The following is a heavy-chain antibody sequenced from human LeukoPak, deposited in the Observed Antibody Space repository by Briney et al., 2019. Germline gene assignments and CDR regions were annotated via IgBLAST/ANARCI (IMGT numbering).Heavy chain of an antibody. Sequence: GGSLRLSCAASGFTFSDYYMSWIRQAPGKGLEWVSYISSSSSYTNYADSVKGRFTISRDNSKNMVYLQMNSLRAEDTAVYYCTRRAGGNLYDLDNWGQGTLVTVSS. J-gene: IGHJ4*02. V-gene: IGHV3-11*03. CDR3: TRRAGGNLYDLDN. D-gene: IGHD2-8*02. CDR2: ISSSSSYT. CDR1: GFTFSDYY.